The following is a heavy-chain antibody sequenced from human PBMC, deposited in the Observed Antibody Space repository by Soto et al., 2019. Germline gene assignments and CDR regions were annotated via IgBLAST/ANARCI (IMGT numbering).Heavy chain of an antibody. V-gene: IGHV4-34*01. CDR3: ARGRFTMVRRGYPARYFDY. J-gene: IGHJ4*02. D-gene: IGHD3-10*01. CDR1: GGSFSGYY. CDR2: INHSGST. Sequence: SETLSLTCAVYGGSFSGYYWSWIRQPPGKGLEWIGEINHSGSTNYNPSLKSRVTISVDTSKNQFSLKLSSVTAADTAVYYCARGRFTMVRRGYPARYFDYWGQGALVTVSS.